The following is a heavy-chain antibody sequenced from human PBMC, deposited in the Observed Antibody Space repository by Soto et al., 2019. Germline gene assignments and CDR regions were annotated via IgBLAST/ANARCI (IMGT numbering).Heavy chain of an antibody. J-gene: IGHJ4*02. CDR2: LTWNGEVL. Sequence: EVQLAESGGALVQPGRSLRLSCVASGFTFADYAIHWVRQTPGKDLEWVSGLTWNGEVLGYADSVKGRFTISRDNAKNSLYLEMNSLRPEDTALYYCVKDSESSGYLTHLDYWGQGTLVTVSS. V-gene: IGHV3-9*01. D-gene: IGHD3-22*01. CDR3: VKDSESSGYLTHLDY. CDR1: GFTFADYA.